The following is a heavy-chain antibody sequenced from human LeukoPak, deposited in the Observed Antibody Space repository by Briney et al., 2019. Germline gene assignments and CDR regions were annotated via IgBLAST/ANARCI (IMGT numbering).Heavy chain of an antibody. V-gene: IGHV4-59*01. J-gene: IGHJ3*02. CDR1: GGSISNYY. CDR3: ARGIIGVAITGAFDI. D-gene: IGHD3-3*02. Sequence: SETLSLTCTVSGGSISNYYWNWIRHPPGRGLEWIGYIYYSGSTSYNPSLKSRVTISVDTSKSHFSLKLSSVTAADTAIYYCARGIIGVAITGAFDIWGQGTMVTVSS. CDR2: IYYSGST.